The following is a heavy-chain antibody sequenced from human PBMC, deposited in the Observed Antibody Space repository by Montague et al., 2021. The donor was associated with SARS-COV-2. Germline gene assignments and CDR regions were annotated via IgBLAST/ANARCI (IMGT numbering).Heavy chain of an antibody. CDR2: IDPNGAT. J-gene: IGHJ4*02. CDR1: GDSISNYY. CDR3: ARDDKQRGPGSPDFDY. D-gene: IGHD3-10*01. Sequence: SETLSLTCAVSGDSISNYYWSWIRQPPGKGLEYIGWIDPNGATDYNPSFESRVTLSVDTVNNQLSLKLRSVTAADTAFYYCARDDKQRGPGSPDFDYWGQGTLVTVSS. V-gene: IGHV4-4*08.